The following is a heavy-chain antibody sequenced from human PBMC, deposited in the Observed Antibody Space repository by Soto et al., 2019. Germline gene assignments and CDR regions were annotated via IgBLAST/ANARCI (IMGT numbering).Heavy chain of an antibody. CDR2: ISAYNGNT. J-gene: IGHJ5*02. CDR3: ARGNPHLRFLEWLLIGNWFDP. Sequence: ASVKVSCKASGYSFTSYGISWVRQAPGQGLEWMGWISAYNGNTKFAQKLQGRVTMTTDTSTSTAYMELRSLRSDDTAVYYCARGNPHLRFLEWLLIGNWFDPWGQGTLVTVSS. V-gene: IGHV1-18*01. D-gene: IGHD3-3*01. CDR1: GYSFTSYG.